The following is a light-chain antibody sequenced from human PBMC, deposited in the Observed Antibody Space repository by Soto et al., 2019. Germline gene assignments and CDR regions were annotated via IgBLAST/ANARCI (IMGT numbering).Light chain of an antibody. CDR3: QQSYNTPFT. CDR2: AAS. CDR1: QNISSY. V-gene: IGKV1-39*01. Sequence: DIQVTQSPSSLSASVGDRVTITCRASQNISSYLNWYQKKPGKAPNFLIYAASTLQSGVPPRFSGGGSGTDFTLTISGLRPEDFATYYCQQSYNTPFTFGGVTKTDIK. J-gene: IGKJ4*01.